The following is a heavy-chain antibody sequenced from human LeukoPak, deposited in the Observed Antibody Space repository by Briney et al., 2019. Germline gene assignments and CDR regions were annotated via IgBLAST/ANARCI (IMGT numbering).Heavy chain of an antibody. Sequence: PSETLSLTCAVYGGSFSCYYWSWIRQPPGKGLEWIGGINHSGSTNYNPSLKSRVTISVDTSKNQFSLKLSSVTAADTAVYYCARVSIIAAAGTVYYFDYWGQGTLVTVSS. CDR3: ARVSIIAAAGTVYYFDY. CDR1: GGSFSCYY. J-gene: IGHJ4*02. CDR2: INHSGST. D-gene: IGHD6-13*01. V-gene: IGHV4-34*01.